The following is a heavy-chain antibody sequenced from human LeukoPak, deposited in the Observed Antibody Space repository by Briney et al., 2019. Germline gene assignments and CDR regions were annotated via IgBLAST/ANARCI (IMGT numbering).Heavy chain of an antibody. CDR3: ARARIAAAGLSWFDP. CDR1: GGSFSGYY. Sequence: PSETLSLTCAVYGGSFSGYYWSWIRQPPGKGLEWIGEINHSGSTNYNPSLKSRVTISVDTSKNQFSLKLSSVTAADTAVYYCARARIAAAGLSWFDPWGQGTLVTVPS. J-gene: IGHJ5*02. V-gene: IGHV4-34*01. D-gene: IGHD6-13*01. CDR2: INHSGST.